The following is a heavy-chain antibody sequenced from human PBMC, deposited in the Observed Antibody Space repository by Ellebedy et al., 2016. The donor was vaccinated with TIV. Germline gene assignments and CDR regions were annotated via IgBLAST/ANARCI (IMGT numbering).Heavy chain of an antibody. CDR3: AKALYSGSHGGNFGMDV. V-gene: IGHV3-23*01. J-gene: IGHJ6*02. CDR1: GFTFSSHA. CDR2: LHGSGFPT. Sequence: PGGSLRLSCAASGFTFSSHAMNWVRQAPGKGLEWVSGLHGSGFPTYYAYSVKGRFTISRDNSKNTLSLEMTSVSAEDTAVYYCAKALYSGSHGGNFGMDVWGPGTTVTVSS. D-gene: IGHD5-12*01.